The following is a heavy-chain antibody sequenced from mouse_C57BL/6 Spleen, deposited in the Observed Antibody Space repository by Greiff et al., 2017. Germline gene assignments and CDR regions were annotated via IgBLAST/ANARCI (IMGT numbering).Heavy chain of an antibody. Sequence: VKLMESGAELVKPGASVKLSCKASGYTFTEYTIHWVKQSSGQGLEWIGWFYPGSGSIKYNEKFKDKATLTADKSSSTVYMELSRLTSEDSAVYFCARHEGTPYAMDYWGQGTSVTVSS. CDR3: ARHEGTPYAMDY. J-gene: IGHJ4*01. CDR2: FYPGSGSI. CDR1: GYTFTEYT. V-gene: IGHV1-62-2*01.